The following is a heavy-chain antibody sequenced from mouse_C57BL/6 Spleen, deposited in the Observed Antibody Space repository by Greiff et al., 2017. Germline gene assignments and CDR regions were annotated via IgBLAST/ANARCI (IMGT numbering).Heavy chain of an antibody. V-gene: IGHV1-50*01. Sequence: QVQLQQSGAELVKPGASVKLSCKASGYTFTSYWMHWVKQRPGQGLEWIGEIDPSDSYTNYNQKFKGKATLTVDTSSSTAYMQLSSLTSEDSAVYYCARTYYGYAMDYWGQGTSVTVSS. CDR2: IDPSDSYT. J-gene: IGHJ4*01. CDR3: ARTYYGYAMDY. CDR1: GYTFTSYW. D-gene: IGHD1-1*01.